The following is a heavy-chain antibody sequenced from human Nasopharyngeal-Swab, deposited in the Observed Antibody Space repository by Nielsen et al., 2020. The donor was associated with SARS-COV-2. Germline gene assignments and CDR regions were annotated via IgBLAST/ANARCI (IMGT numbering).Heavy chain of an antibody. D-gene: IGHD6-19*01. CDR2: INHSGST. CDR3: ARVHSSGWYYFDY. Sequence: SETLSLTCAVFGGSFSGYYWSWIRQSPGKGLEWIGEINHSGSTNYNPSLKSRVTISVDTSKNQFSLKLNSVTAADTAVYYCARVHSSGWYYFDYWGQGTLVTVSS. CDR1: GGSFSGYY. V-gene: IGHV4-34*01. J-gene: IGHJ4*02.